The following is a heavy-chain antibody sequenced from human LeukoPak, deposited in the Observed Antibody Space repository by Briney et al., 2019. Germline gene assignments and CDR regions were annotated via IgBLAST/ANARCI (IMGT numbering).Heavy chain of an antibody. V-gene: IGHV3-7*01. Sequence: GGSLRLSCAVSGLTFSSSWMDWVRQAPGKGLEWVASINPDGNKKYSADSVKGRFTISRDNAENSLYLQMNSLRVEDTALYYCARDLAYSRLDYWGQGMLVTVSS. CDR3: ARDLAYSRLDY. CDR2: INPDGNKK. D-gene: IGHD5-18*01. CDR1: GLTFSSSW. J-gene: IGHJ4*02.